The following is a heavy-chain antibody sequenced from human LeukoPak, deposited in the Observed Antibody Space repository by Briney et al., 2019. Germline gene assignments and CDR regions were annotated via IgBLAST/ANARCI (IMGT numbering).Heavy chain of an antibody. CDR2: INPNSGGT. J-gene: IGHJ4*02. CDR3: ARDCWGYYDSSGYYSCPPFDY. V-gene: IGHV1-2*02. CDR1: GYTFTGYY. Sequence: ASVKVSCKASGYTFTGYYMHSVRQAPGQRLEWMGWINPNSGGTNYAQKFQGRVPMTRDTSISTAYMELSRLRSDDTAVYYCARDCWGYYDSSGYYSCPPFDYWGQGTLVTVSS. D-gene: IGHD3-22*01.